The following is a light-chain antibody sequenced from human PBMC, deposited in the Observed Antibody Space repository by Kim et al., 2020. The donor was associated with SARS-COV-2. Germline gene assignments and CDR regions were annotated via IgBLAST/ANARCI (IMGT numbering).Light chain of an antibody. CDR2: MAP. V-gene: IGKV1-5*03. J-gene: IGKJ1*01. CDR3: EQDNSYPGT. Sequence: GSVVERVTCSCGARVSISTGFACDQQKPEKEPQLLSYMAPTLESVVSSRVSASVSGTEFTLTITTPQREDVATYYCEQDNSYPGTFGEGTTLDIK. CDR1: VSISTG.